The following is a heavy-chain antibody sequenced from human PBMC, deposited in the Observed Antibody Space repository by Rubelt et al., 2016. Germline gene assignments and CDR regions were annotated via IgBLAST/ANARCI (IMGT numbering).Heavy chain of an antibody. CDR1: GFTVSSNY. J-gene: IGHJ6*02. D-gene: IGHD1-7*01. CDR2: IYSGGST. V-gene: IGHV3-53*01. CDR3: ARGRELYYYGMTS. Sequence: SGFTVSSNYMSWVRQAPGKGLEWVSVIYSGGSTYYADSVKGRFTISRDNSKNTLYLQMNSLRAEDTAVYYCARGRELYYYGMTSGAKGPRSPSP.